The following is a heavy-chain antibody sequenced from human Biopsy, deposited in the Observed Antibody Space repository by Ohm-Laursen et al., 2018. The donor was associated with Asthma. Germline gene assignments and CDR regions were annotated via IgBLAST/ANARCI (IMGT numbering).Heavy chain of an antibody. J-gene: IGHJ6*02. CDR2: VYWTGST. D-gene: IGHD3-22*01. Sequence: TLSLTCTVSGGSVSSGGYYWTWIRQHPGKGLEWMGYVYWTGSTNYNPSLKSRITMSVDTSKNRMFPELNSVTAADTAVYYCARMITMIQAANYYSYAMDVWGQGTTVTVSS. CDR1: GGSVSSGGYY. CDR3: ARMITMIQAANYYSYAMDV. V-gene: IGHV4-61*08.